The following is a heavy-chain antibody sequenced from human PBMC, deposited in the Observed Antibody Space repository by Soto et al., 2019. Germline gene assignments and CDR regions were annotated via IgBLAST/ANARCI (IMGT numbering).Heavy chain of an antibody. CDR1: GDTVSSNRAA. CDR2: TYYRTRCYN. V-gene: IGHV6-1*01. J-gene: IGHJ6*02. CDR3: AAATRVYLYYGLDV. D-gene: IGHD6-25*01. Sequence: SQTLSLTCAISGDTVSSNRAAWNWIRQSPSRGLEWLGRTYYRTRCYNDYAVSVKGRITINPDPSRNQFYLQVNSVTSEDTAVYYFAAATRVYLYYGLDVWGQGTTVTVSS.